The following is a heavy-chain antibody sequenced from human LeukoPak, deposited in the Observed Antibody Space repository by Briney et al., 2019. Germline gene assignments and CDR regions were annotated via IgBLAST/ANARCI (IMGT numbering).Heavy chain of an antibody. J-gene: IGHJ4*02. V-gene: IGHV5-51*01. CDR2: IYPGDSDT. D-gene: IGHD3-22*01. Sequence: GDSLKISCKGSGYSFTSYWIGWVRQMPGKGLEWMGIIYPGDSDTRYSPSFQGQVTISADKSISTAYLQWSSLKASDTAMYYCARPRDPDYYDSSGYYYWGQGTLVTVSS. CDR3: ARPRDPDYYDSSGYYY. CDR1: GYSFTSYW.